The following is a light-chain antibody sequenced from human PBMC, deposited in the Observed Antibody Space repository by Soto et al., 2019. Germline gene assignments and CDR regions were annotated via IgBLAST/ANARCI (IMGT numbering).Light chain of an antibody. CDR2: DAS. Sequence: DIQLTPSPSTLSAPVGDRVTITRRTSQSISNWLAWYQQKPGKAPNLLIYDASSLESGVPSRFSGGGFGTEFTLTINSLQPDDFATYYCQQYNTYSTFGQGTKVDIK. J-gene: IGKJ1*01. CDR1: QSISNW. V-gene: IGKV1-5*01. CDR3: QQYNTYST.